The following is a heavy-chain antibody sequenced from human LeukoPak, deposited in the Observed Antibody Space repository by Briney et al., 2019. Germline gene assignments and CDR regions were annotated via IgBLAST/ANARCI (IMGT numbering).Heavy chain of an antibody. D-gene: IGHD4-17*01. J-gene: IGHJ4*02. V-gene: IGHV3-23*01. CDR1: GFTFSSYS. CDR2: ISGSGGST. CDR3: AKDKVRTTVTHFDY. Sequence: GGSLRLSCAASGFTFSSYSMNWVRQAPGKGLEWVSAISGSGGSTYYADSVKGRFTISRDNSKNTLYLQMNSLRAEDTAVYYCAKDKVRTTVTHFDYWGQGTLVTVSS.